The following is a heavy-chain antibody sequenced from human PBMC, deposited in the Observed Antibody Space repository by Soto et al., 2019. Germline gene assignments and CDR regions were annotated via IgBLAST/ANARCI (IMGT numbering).Heavy chain of an antibody. Sequence: QVQLVQSGAEVKKPGSSVKVSCKASGGTFSSYAISWVRQAPGQGLEWMGGIIPIFGTANYAQKFQGRVTITADESTSTAYMELSSLSSEDTAVYYCARGRLGYSSSWEWFDPWGQGTLVTVSS. J-gene: IGHJ5*02. D-gene: IGHD6-13*01. CDR2: IIPIFGTA. CDR1: GGTFSSYA. V-gene: IGHV1-69*01. CDR3: ARGRLGYSSSWEWFDP.